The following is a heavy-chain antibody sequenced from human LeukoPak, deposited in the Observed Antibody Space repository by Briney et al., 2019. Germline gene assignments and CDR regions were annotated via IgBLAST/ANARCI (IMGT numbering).Heavy chain of an antibody. V-gene: IGHV3-33*01. J-gene: IGHJ4*02. D-gene: IGHD5-24*01. CDR2: IWYDGSNK. Sequence: PGGSLRLSCEASGFTFSTYGMHWVRQAPGKGLEWVAVIWYDGSNKNYADSVKGRFTISRDNSKNTLYLQMNSLRAEDTAVYYCARGVEMGDWGQGTVVTVSS. CDR1: GFTFSTYG. CDR3: ARGVEMGD.